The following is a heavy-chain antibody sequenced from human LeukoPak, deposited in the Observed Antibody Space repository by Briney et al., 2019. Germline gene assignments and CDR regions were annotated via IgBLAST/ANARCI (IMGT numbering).Heavy chain of an antibody. J-gene: IGHJ6*03. D-gene: IGHD3-22*01. V-gene: IGHV4-34*01. CDR2: INHSGST. CDR1: GGSFSGYY. Sequence: SETLSLTCAVYGGSFSGYYWSWIRQPPGKGLEWIGEINHSGSTNYNPSLKSRVTISVDTSKNQFSLKLSSVTAADTAVYYCARGRFDYYDTSGYYRPREYYYYYYYMDVWGKGTTVTISS. CDR3: ARGRFDYYDTSGYYRPREYYYYYYYMDV.